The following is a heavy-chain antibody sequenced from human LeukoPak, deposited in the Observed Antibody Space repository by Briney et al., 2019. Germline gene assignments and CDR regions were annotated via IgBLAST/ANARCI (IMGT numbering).Heavy chain of an antibody. CDR2: IKEDGTEK. CDR1: GFTFSTYW. J-gene: IGHJ4*02. V-gene: IGHV3-7*01. Sequence: GGSLRLSCAASGFTFSTYWMTWVRQAPGKGLEWVANIKEDGTEKNYVDSVKGRSTISRDNAKMSLYLQMNSLTAEDTAVYYCARDRTPAYWGQGALVTVSS. CDR3: ARDRTPAY.